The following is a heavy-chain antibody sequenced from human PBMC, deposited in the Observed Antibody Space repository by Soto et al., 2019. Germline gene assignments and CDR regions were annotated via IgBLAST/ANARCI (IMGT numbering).Heavy chain of an antibody. V-gene: IGHV4-30-2*01. J-gene: IGHJ6*02. CDR2: ISHGGSP. Sequence: QLKLQESGSGVVKPSQTLSLTGAVSGESVSSGVFSWNWIRQPPGQGLEWIGYISHGGSPHYTPSLRGRVSISVDRSTNVISLSLTSMTPADTAVYFCARGHYYYAMDVWGQGTTVIFSS. CDR1: GESVSSGVFS. CDR3: ARGHYYYAMDV.